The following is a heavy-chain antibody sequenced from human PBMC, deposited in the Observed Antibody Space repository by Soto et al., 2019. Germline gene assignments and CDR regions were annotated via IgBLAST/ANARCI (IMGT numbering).Heavy chain of an antibody. D-gene: IGHD3-3*01. Sequence: PSETLSLTCAVYGGSFSGYYWTWIRQSPGKGLEWIGDINHSGSTNYNPSLRSRVAISVDTSKNQFSLKLNSVTAADTAGYYCARGGPAIYDFWSGAIQTFRARYASYSTDVSGKGTRGTVST. V-gene: IGHV4-34*01. J-gene: IGHJ6*04. CDR3: ARGGPAIYDFWSGAIQTFRARYASYSTDV. CDR1: GGSFSGYY. CDR2: INHSGST.